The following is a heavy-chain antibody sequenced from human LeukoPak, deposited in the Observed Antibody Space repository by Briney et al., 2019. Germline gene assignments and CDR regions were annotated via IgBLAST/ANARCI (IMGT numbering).Heavy chain of an antibody. J-gene: IGHJ4*02. CDR3: GAGHPRVDY. Sequence: RASVKVSCKASGYTLTYYAITWVRQAPGQGLEWMGWTSTYNDGKNYAQSLQGRITMTTDTSTNTAYMELSSLRSDDTAVYYCGAGHPRVDYWGQGTLVTVSS. CDR2: TSTYNDGK. V-gene: IGHV1-18*01. CDR1: GYTLTYYA.